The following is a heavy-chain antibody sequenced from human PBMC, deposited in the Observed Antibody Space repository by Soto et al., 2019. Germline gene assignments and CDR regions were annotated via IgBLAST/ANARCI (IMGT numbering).Heavy chain of an antibody. CDR1: GFTFSGYS. Sequence: GSLRLSCAASGFTFSGYSVNWVRQAPGKGLEWISYISSGSKTIYYADSVKGRFIVSRDNAKNSQYLQMNSLRDEDTAVYYCVREDILGVRSFDYWGQGTLVTVSS. CDR3: VREDILGVRSFDY. D-gene: IGHD3-9*01. J-gene: IGHJ4*02. V-gene: IGHV3-48*02. CDR2: ISSGSKTI.